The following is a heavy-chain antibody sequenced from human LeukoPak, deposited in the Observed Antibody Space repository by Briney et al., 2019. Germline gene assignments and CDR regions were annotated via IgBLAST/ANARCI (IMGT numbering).Heavy chain of an antibody. CDR3: AREGVLRYFDWLLHGNDY. D-gene: IGHD3-9*01. V-gene: IGHV3-23*01. J-gene: IGHJ4*02. CDR2: ISDGGRNT. Sequence: GGSLRLSCAASGFTLSSYAMIWVRQAPGKGLEWVSCISDGGRNTYYADSVKGRFTISRDNSKSTLHLQMNSLRAEDTAVYYCAREGVLRYFDWLLHGNDYWGQGTLVTVSS. CDR1: GFTLSSYA.